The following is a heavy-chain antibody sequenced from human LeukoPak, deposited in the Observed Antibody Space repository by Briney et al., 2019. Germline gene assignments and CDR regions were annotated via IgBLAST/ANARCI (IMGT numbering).Heavy chain of an antibody. V-gene: IGHV3-33*01. CDR2: IWYDGSNK. CDR3: ARGRSGYPPKYCFDY. J-gene: IGHJ4*02. CDR1: GFTFSNYG. D-gene: IGHD3-22*01. Sequence: GGSLRLSCAASGFTFSNYGMHWVRQAPGKGLEWVAVIWYDGSNKYYADSVKGRFTISRDNSKNTLYLQMNSLRVEDTAVYYCARGRSGYPPKYCFDYWGQGTLVTVSS.